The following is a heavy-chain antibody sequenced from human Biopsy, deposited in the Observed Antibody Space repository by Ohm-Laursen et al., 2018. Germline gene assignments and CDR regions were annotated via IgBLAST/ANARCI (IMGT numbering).Heavy chain of an antibody. CDR3: SRGLRNRGWPFLCN. CDR1: GDSVSSGSFY. Sequence: SETLSLTCTVSGDSVSSGSFYWTWIRQPPGQGLEYIGYIYDRGSTANYNPSLESRVTMSVDMPKSQFSLKLSSVNAAATAIYYRSRGLRNRGWPFLCNWGQGTLV. D-gene: IGHD6-19*01. J-gene: IGHJ4*02. CDR2: IYDRGSTA. V-gene: IGHV4-61*01.